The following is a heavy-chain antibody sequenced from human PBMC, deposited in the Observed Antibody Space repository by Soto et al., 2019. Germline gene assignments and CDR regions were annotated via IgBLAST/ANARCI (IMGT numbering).Heavy chain of an antibody. V-gene: IGHV3-23*01. J-gene: IGHJ3*02. Sequence: GGSLRLSCAASGFTFSSYAMSWVRQAPGKGLEWVSAISGSGGSTYYADSVKGRFTISRDNSKNTLYLQMNSLRAEDTAVYYCAKSVTGITMVRGVTDAFDIWGQGTMVTVSS. CDR2: ISGSGGST. CDR3: AKSVTGITMVRGVTDAFDI. D-gene: IGHD3-10*01. CDR1: GFTFSSYA.